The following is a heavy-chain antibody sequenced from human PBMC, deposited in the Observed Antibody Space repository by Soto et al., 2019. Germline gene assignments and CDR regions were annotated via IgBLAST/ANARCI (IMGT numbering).Heavy chain of an antibody. CDR1: GFIFKNYG. J-gene: IGHJ6*02. Sequence: QVQLVESGGGVVQPGRSLRLSCAASGFIFKNYGLDWVRQAPGKGLEWVAVISYDGSDKYYADSVKGRFSISRDNSRNTLYLQMNSLRAKDTAVYYCARPSTGSGSYGGGMDVWGQGTTVTVSS. CDR2: ISYDGSDK. CDR3: ARPSTGSGSYGGGMDV. D-gene: IGHD3-10*01. V-gene: IGHV3-30-3*01.